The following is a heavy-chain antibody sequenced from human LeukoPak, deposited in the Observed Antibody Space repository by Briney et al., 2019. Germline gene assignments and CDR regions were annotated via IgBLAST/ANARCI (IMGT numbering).Heavy chain of an antibody. CDR2: MYYSGST. D-gene: IGHD1-14*01. CDR1: GGSISNYY. V-gene: IGHV4-59*01. Sequence: SETLSLTCTVSGGSISNYYWSWIRQPPGKGLEWIGYMYYSGSTNYNPSLKSRVTISVDTPKNQLSLKLRSVTAADTAVYYCARVNASERAAYYFDYWGQGTLVTVSS. J-gene: IGHJ4*02. CDR3: ARVNASERAAYYFDY.